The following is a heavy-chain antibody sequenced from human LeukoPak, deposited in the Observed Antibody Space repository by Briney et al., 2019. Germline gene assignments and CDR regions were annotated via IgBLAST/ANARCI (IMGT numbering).Heavy chain of an antibody. J-gene: IGHJ4*02. CDR3: ASVTIVGPTADY. CDR1: GFTFSNYE. Sequence: PGGSPRLSCAASGFTFSNYEMNWVRQAPGKGLEWVSYISDSGSSIYYADSVKGRFTISRDNAKSSLYLQMNSLRAEDTAVYYCASVTIVGPTADYWGQGTLVTVSS. D-gene: IGHD1-26*01. CDR2: ISDSGSSI. V-gene: IGHV3-48*03.